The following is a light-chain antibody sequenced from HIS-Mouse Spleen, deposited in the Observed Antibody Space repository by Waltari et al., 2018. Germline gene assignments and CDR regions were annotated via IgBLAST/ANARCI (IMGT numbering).Light chain of an antibody. Sequence: QPALTQPASVSGSPGQSITISCPGTSSDAGSYNLVPWYQQHPGHAPKLMIYEGSKRPSGVSNRFSGSKSGNTASLTISGLQAEDEADYYCCSYAGSSTWVFGGGTKLTVL. CDR2: EGS. J-gene: IGLJ3*02. V-gene: IGLV2-23*01. CDR1: SSDAGSYNL. CDR3: CSYAGSSTWV.